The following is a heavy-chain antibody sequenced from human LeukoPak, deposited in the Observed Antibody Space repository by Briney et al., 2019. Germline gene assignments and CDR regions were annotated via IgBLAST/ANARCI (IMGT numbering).Heavy chain of an antibody. CDR1: GGSFSGYY. V-gene: IGHV4-34*01. CDR3: ARGEGYGDSFDY. CDR2: INHSGST. Sequence: SETLSLTCAVYGGSFSGYYWSWIRQPPGKGLEWIGEINHSGSTNYNPSLKSRVTISVDTSKNQFSLKLSSVTAADTAVYYCARGEGYGDSFDYWGQGTLVTVSS. D-gene: IGHD4-17*01. J-gene: IGHJ4*02.